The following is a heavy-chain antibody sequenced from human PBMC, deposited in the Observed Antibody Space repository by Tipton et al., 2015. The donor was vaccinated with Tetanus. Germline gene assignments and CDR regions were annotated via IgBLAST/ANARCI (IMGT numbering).Heavy chain of an antibody. D-gene: IGHD6-13*01. CDR1: GYSFTSYW. CDR3: ATSRAAEQQLDY. CDR2: IDPSDSYT. J-gene: IGHJ4*02. Sequence: QLVQSGAEVKKPGESLRISCKGSGYSFTSYWISWVRQMPGKGLEWMGRIDPSDSYTNYSPSFQGHVTISADKSISTAYLQWSSLKASDTAMYYCATSRAAEQQLDYWGQGTLVTVSS. V-gene: IGHV5-10-1*01.